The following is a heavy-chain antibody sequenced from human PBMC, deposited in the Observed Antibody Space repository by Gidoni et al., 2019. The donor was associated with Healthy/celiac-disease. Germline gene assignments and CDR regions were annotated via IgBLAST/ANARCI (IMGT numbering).Heavy chain of an antibody. CDR3: ARDRFDYSNDYYYGMDV. J-gene: IGHJ6*02. CDR2: TS. Sequence: QVQLVESGGGVVQPGRSLRLSCAASGFTFSSYAMHWVRQAPGKGLEWVATSATHPTRLATRTKNTLYLQMNSLRAEDTAVYYCARDRFDYSNDYYYGMDVWGQGTTVTVSS. D-gene: IGHD5-12*01. CDR1: GFTFSSYA. V-gene: IGHV3-30*09.